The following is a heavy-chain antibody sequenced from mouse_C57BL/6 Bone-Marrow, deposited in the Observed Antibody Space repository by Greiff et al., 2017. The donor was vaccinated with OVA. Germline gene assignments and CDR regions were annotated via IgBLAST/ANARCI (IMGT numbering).Heavy chain of an antibody. V-gene: IGHV5-12*01. J-gene: IGHJ4*01. Sequence: EVQLVESGGGLVQPGGSLKLSCAASGFTFSDYYMYWVRQTPEKRLEWVAYISNGGGSTYYPDTVKGRFTISRANAKNTLYLQMSRLKSEDTAMYYCARRYDYDWAMDYWGQGTAVTVSS. D-gene: IGHD2-4*01. CDR2: ISNGGGST. CDR3: ARRYDYDWAMDY. CDR1: GFTFSDYY.